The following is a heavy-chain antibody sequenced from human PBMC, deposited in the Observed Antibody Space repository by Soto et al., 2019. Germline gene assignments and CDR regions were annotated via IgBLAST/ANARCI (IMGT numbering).Heavy chain of an antibody. V-gene: IGHV1-58*01. CDR1: GFTFTSSA. CDR2: IVVGSGNT. D-gene: IGHD3-22*01. CDR3: AASSGAYYDSSGYYQFDY. Sequence: ASVQVSCKASGFTFTSSAVQWVRQARGRRLEWIGWIVVGSGNTNYAQKFQERVTITRDISTSTAYMELSSLRSEDTAVYYCAASSGAYYDSSGYYQFDYWGQGTLVTVSS. J-gene: IGHJ4*02.